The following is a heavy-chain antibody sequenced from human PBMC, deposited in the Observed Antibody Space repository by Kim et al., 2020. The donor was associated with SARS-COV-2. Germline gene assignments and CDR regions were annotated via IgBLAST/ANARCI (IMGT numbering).Heavy chain of an antibody. CDR1: GFTFSSYE. Sequence: GGSLRLSCAASGFTFSSYEMNWVRQAPGKGLEWVSYISSSGSTIYYADSVKGRFTISRDNAKNSLYLQMNSLRAEDTAVYYCARNAPRYSYGYGIDYWGQGTLVTVSS. J-gene: IGHJ4*02. V-gene: IGHV3-48*03. CDR2: ISSSGSTI. CDR3: ARNAPRYSYGYGIDY. D-gene: IGHD5-18*01.